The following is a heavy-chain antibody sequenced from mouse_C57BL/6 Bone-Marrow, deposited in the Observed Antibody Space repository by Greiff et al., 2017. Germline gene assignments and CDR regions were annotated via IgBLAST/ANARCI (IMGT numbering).Heavy chain of an antibody. D-gene: IGHD3-1*01. V-gene: IGHV1-64*01. CDR1: GYTFTSYW. Sequence: QVQLQQSGAELVKPGASVKLSCTASGYTFTSYWMHWVKQRPGQGLEWIGMIHPNSGSTNYNETFKSKATLTVDKSSSTAYMQLSSLTSEDSAVYYCARWGFGAWFAYWGQGTLVTVSA. J-gene: IGHJ3*01. CDR2: IHPNSGST. CDR3: ARWGFGAWFAY.